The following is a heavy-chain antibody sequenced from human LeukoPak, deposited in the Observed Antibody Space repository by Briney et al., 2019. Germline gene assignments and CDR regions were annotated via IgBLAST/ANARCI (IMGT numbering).Heavy chain of an antibody. V-gene: IGHV4-4*07. CDR3: ARDAVVAATHGIYYYYMDV. D-gene: IGHD2-15*01. J-gene: IGHJ6*03. CDR2: IYTSGST. CDR1: GGSISSYY. Sequence: SETLSLTCTVSGGSISSYYWSWIRQPAGKGLEWIGRIYTSGSTNYNPSLKSRVTMSVDTSKNQFSLKLSSVTAADTALYYCARDAVVAATHGIYYYYMDVLGKGTTVTVSS.